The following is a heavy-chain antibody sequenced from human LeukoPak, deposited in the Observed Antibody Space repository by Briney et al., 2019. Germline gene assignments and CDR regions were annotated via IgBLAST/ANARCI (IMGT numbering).Heavy chain of an antibody. D-gene: IGHD2-15*01. J-gene: IGHJ4*02. CDR3: AKGGVVVAAFVDY. CDR1: GFTFSSYG. CDR2: ISYDGSNK. Sequence: GGSLRLSCAASGFTFSSYGMHWVRQAPGKGLEWVAVISYDGSNKYYADSVKGRFTISRDNSKNTLYLQMNSLRAEDTAVYYCAKGGVVVAAFVDYWGQGTLVTVSS. V-gene: IGHV3-30*18.